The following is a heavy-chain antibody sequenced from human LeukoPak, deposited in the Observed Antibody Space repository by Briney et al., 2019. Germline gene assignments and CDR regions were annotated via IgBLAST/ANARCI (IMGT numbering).Heavy chain of an antibody. D-gene: IGHD6-13*01. CDR1: GGSFSGYY. J-gene: IGHJ4*02. CDR2: INHSGST. Sequence: PETLSLTCAVSGGSFSGYYWSWIRQPPGKGLEWMGEINHSGSTNYNPSLKSRVTISVDTTKNQFSLKLSSVTAADTAVYYCARAGIAAAPGAYWGQGALVTVSS. CDR3: ARAGIAAAPGAY. V-gene: IGHV4-34*01.